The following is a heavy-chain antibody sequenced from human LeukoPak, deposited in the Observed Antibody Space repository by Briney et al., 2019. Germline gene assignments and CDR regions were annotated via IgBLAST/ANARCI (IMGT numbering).Heavy chain of an antibody. CDR3: ARGSGDGYKNYYYYGMDV. V-gene: IGHV1-46*01. CDR2: INPSGGST. J-gene: IGHJ6*02. D-gene: IGHD5-24*01. Sequence: VSVKVSCKASGYTFTSYYMHWVRQAPGQGLEWMGIINPSGGSTSYAQKFQGRVTMTRDTSTSTVYMELSSLRSEDTAVYYCARGSGDGYKNYYYYGMDVWGQGTTVTVSS. CDR1: GYTFTSYY.